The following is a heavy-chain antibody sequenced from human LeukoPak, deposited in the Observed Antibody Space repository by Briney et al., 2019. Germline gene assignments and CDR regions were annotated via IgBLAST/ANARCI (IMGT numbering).Heavy chain of an antibody. V-gene: IGHV4-59*01. CDR3: ARDDNYGSGSFLD. CDR1: GGSISSYY. J-gene: IGHJ4*02. CDR2: IYYSGSI. D-gene: IGHD3-10*01. Sequence: TSETLSLTCTVSGGSISSYYWSWIRQPPGKGLEWIGYIYYSGSINYNPSLKSRVTISVDTSKNQFSLKLSSVTAADTAVYYCARDDNYGSGSFLDWGQGTLVTVSS.